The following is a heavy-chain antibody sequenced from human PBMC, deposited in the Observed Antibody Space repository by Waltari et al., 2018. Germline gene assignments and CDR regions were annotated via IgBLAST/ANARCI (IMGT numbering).Heavy chain of an antibody. D-gene: IGHD3-22*01. CDR2: VNYIGTT. V-gene: IGHV4-39*01. CDR3: ARIPYYYDSSGSRYFDY. Sequence: QLQLQESGPRLVKPSETLSLTCTVPDDSIRRNIYYCGWIRQSPGKGLGWIGSVNYIGTTYYNPSLKSRVTISVDTSKNQFSLKLNSVTAADTAVYYCARIPYYYDSSGSRYFDYWGQGTLVTVSS. CDR1: DDSIRRNIYY. J-gene: IGHJ4*02.